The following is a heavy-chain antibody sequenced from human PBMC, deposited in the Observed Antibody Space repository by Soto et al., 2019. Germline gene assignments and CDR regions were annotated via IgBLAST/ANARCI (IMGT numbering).Heavy chain of an antibody. Sequence: TGGSLRLSCAASGFTFSSYSMNWVRQAPGKGLEWVSSISSSSSYIYYADSVKGRFTISRDNAKNSLYLQMNSLRAEDTAVYYCARSAAVRGVIRGINDYYYGMDVWGQGTTVTV. CDR3: ARSAAVRGVIRGINDYYYGMDV. V-gene: IGHV3-21*01. J-gene: IGHJ6*02. D-gene: IGHD3-10*01. CDR2: ISSSSSYI. CDR1: GFTFSSYS.